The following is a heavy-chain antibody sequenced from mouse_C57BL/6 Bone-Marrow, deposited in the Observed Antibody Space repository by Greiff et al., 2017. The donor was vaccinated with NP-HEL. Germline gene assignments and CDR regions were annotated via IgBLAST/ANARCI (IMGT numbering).Heavy chain of an antibody. CDR2: IRNKANNHAT. CDR3: TRGSYYGSSYVKWYFDV. Sequence: EVKLMESGGGLVQPGGSMKLSCAASGFTFSDAWMDWVRQSPEKGLEWVAEIRNKANNHATYYAESVKGRFTISRDDSKSSVYLQMNSLRAEDTGIYYCTRGSYYGSSYVKWYFDVWGTGTTVTVSS. V-gene: IGHV6-6*01. J-gene: IGHJ1*03. CDR1: GFTFSDAW. D-gene: IGHD1-1*01.